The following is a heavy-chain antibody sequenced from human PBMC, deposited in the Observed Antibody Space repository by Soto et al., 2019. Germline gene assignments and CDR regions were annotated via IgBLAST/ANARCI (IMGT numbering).Heavy chain of an antibody. CDR1: GFTVNSNY. CDR3: ASSILGYSTSFDS. CDR2: IYNDGST. J-gene: IGHJ4*02. Sequence: GGSLRLSCAASGFTVNSNYMTWIRQAPGEGLEWVSVIYNDGSTYYADSVKSRFTISRDTSKNTLYLQMNSLRAEDTAVYYCASSILGYSTSFDSWGQGTLVTVSS. V-gene: IGHV3-53*01. D-gene: IGHD4-4*01.